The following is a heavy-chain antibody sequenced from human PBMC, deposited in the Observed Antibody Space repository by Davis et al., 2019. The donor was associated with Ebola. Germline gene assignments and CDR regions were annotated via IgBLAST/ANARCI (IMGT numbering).Heavy chain of an antibody. CDR2: LGLSADT. CDR1: GFTFSSYV. D-gene: IGHD1-26*01. CDR3: AKDTSNIWFDI. J-gene: IGHJ3*02. Sequence: GESLKISCAAAGFTFSSYVMSWVRRAPGKGLEWVSTLGLSADTYYADSVKGRFTISRDNSKNTLHLQMNSLRVEDTAIYYCAKDTSNIWFDIWGQGTNVTVSS. V-gene: IGHV3-23*01.